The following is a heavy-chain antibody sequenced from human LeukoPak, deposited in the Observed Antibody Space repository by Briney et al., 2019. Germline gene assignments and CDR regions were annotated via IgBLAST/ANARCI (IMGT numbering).Heavy chain of an antibody. CDR3: ARDPYDYVWGSWDSDY. CDR2: IYSGGST. D-gene: IGHD3-16*01. Sequence: GGSLRLSCAASGFTVSSNYMSWVRQAPGKGLEWVSVIYSGGSTYYADSVKGRFTISRDNSKNTLYLQMNSLRAEDTAVYYCARDPYDYVWGSWDSDYWGQGTLVTVSS. J-gene: IGHJ4*02. V-gene: IGHV3-66*01. CDR1: GFTVSSNY.